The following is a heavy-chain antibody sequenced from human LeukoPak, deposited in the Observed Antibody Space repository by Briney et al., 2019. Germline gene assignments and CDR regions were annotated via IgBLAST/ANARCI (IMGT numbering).Heavy chain of an antibody. CDR1: GGTFSSYA. CDR3: AREDYYDGGSNDY. J-gene: IGHJ4*02. V-gene: IGHV1-8*03. CDR2: MNPNSGNT. Sequence: AASVKVSCKASGGTFSSYAISWVRQATGQGLEWMGWMNPNSGNTAYAQKFQGRVTITRNTSISTAYMELSSLRSEDTAVYYCAREDYYDGGSNDYWGQGTLVTVSS. D-gene: IGHD3-22*01.